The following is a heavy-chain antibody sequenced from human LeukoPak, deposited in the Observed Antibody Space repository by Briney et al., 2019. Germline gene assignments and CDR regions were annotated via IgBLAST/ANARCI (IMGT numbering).Heavy chain of an antibody. CDR2: IYPGDSDT. CDR1: GSSFTSYW. V-gene: IGHV5-51*01. J-gene: IGHJ4*02. D-gene: IGHD2-15*01. CDR3: ARRSCSGGTCSTGEFDY. Sequence: GESLQISCKGSGSSFTSYWIGWGRQVPGKGLEGMGIIYPGDSDTKYSPSFQGRVTISADKSISTASLQWSSLKASDTAMYYCARRSCSGGTCSTGEFDYWGQGTLVTVSS.